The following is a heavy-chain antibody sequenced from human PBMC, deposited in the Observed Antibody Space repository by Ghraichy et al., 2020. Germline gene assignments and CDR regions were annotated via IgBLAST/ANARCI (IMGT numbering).Heavy chain of an antibody. CDR3: AKEGGRLGEGAFDV. V-gene: IGHV3-23*01. CDR2: LGADGRST. Sequence: GESLNISCAVSEFTFDGYPMTWVRQAPGKGLEWVSTLGADGRSTFYADSVKDRFTISRDKSKRTMYLQMNSLRADDTAVYYCAKEGGRLGEGAFDVWGQGTKVTVSS. D-gene: IGHD3-10*01. CDR1: EFTFDGYP. J-gene: IGHJ3*01.